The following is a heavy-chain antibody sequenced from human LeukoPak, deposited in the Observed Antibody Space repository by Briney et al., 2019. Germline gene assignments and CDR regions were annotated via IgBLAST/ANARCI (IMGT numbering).Heavy chain of an antibody. D-gene: IGHD6-13*01. CDR3: ARARRYRSSWYHDY. J-gene: IGHJ4*02. Sequence: GGSLRLSCAASGFSFSTYTMNWVRQAPGKGLDWVSYISSSSSTIYYADSVKGRFTISRDNANNSLYLQMNSLRVEDTAVYYCARARRYRSSWYHDYWGQGSLVTVSS. CDR1: GFSFSTYT. CDR2: ISSSSSTI. V-gene: IGHV3-48*01.